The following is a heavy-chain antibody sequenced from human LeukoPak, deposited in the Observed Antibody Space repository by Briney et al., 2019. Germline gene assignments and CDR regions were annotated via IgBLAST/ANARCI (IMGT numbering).Heavy chain of an antibody. CDR3: ARGEMAELFDY. CDR2: ITINGGRT. V-gene: IGHV3-23*01. D-gene: IGHD5-24*01. J-gene: IGHJ4*02. Sequence: PGGSLRLSCAASGFTFNNYAMNWVRQAPGKGLEWVSGITINGGRTYYADSVKGRFTISRDNSKNTLNLQMNSLRAEDTAVYYCARGEMAELFDYWGQGTLVTVSS. CDR1: GFTFNNYA.